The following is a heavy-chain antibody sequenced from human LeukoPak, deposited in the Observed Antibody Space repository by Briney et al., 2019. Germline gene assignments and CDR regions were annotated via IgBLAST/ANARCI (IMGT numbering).Heavy chain of an antibody. CDR1: GGSFSAYY. J-gene: IGHJ4*02. CDR2: ISHYGRT. V-gene: IGHV4-34*01. D-gene: IGHD2-2*01. CDR3: AALNAYASLKYYFDY. Sequence: PSEPLSLTCVVYGGSFSAYYWTWIRQPPGKGLEWIGEISHYGRTNYNPSLKSRLTISADTSKNQFSLKLSSVTAADTAVYYCAALNAYASLKYYFDYWGQGALVTVSS.